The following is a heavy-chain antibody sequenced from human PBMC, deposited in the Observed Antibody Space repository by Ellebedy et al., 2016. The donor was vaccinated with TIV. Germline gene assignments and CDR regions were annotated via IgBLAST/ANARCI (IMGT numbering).Heavy chain of an antibody. CDR1: GGSFSGYY. Sequence: ETLSLTXAVYGGSFSGYYWSWVRQAPGKGLEWVSAISGSGGSTYYADSVKGRFTISRDNSKNTLYLQMNSLRAEDTAVYYCANRRNWGQGTLVTVSS. D-gene: IGHD1-14*01. J-gene: IGHJ4*02. V-gene: IGHV3-23*01. CDR3: ANRRN. CDR2: ISGSGGST.